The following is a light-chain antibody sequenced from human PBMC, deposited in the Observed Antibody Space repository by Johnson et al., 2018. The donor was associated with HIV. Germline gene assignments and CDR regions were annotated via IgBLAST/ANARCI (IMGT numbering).Light chain of an antibody. Sequence: QSVLTQSPSVSAAPGQKVTISCSGSSSNIGNNYVSWYQQLPGTAPKLLIYENNKRPSGIPDRFSGSKSGTSATLGITGLQTGAEADDYCGTWDSSLSAGGVFGTGTKVTVL. CDR1: SSNIGNNY. J-gene: IGLJ1*01. CDR2: ENN. V-gene: IGLV1-51*02. CDR3: GTWDSSLSAGGV.